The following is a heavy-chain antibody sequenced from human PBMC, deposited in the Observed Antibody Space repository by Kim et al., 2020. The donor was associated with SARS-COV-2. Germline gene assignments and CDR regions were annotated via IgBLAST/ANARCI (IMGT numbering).Heavy chain of an antibody. J-gene: IGHJ6*02. CDR3: ARDRLSRLMITFGGVIDYGMDV. CDR2: ICYDGSNK. V-gene: IGHV3-33*01. Sequence: GGSLRLSCAASGFTFSSYAMHWVRQAPGKGLEWVSVICYDGSNKYYADSVKGRFTISRDNSKNTLYLQMNSLRAEDTAVYYCARDRLSRLMITFGGVIDYGMDVWGQGTTVTVSS. D-gene: IGHD3-16*02. CDR1: GFTFSSYA.